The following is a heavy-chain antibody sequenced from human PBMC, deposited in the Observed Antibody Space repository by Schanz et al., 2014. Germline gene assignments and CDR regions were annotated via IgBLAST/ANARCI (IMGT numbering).Heavy chain of an antibody. Sequence: EVQLLESGGGLVEPGGSLRLSCAASGFSFSSYAMGWVRQARGKGLEWVSAISGGGGTTDYTDSVKGRFTISRDNSKNTLYLQMNSLRAEDTAVYYCAKTLFPGGTQTFGNWGRGTLVTVS. CDR1: GFSFSSYA. V-gene: IGHV3-23*01. CDR2: ISGGGGTT. D-gene: IGHD2-8*02. J-gene: IGHJ4*02. CDR3: AKTLFPGGTQTFGN.